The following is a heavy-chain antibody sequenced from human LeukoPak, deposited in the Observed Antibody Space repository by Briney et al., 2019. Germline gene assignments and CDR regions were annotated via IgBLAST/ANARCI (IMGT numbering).Heavy chain of an antibody. CDR3: ARGPVPAAKVSWFDP. J-gene: IGHJ5*02. V-gene: IGHV4-4*07. CDR1: GGSISSYY. Sequence: SETLSLTCTISGGSISSYYWSWIRQPAGKGLEWIGRIYASGSTNYNPSLKSRVTISVDTSKNQFSLKLSSVTAADTAVYYCARGPVPAAKVSWFDPWGQGTLVTVSS. D-gene: IGHD2-2*01. CDR2: IYASGST.